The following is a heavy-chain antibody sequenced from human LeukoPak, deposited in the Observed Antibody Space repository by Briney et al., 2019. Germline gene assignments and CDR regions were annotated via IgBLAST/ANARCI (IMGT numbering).Heavy chain of an antibody. CDR1: GFTFSSYS. CDR3: ARDLEDCSGGSCYSWFDP. Sequence: GGSLRLSCAASGFTFSSYSMNWVRQAPGKGLEWVSYISSSSSTIYYADSVKGRFTISRDSSKNTLYLQMNSLRAEDTAVYYCARDLEDCSGGSCYSWFDPWGQGTLVTVSS. D-gene: IGHD2-15*01. V-gene: IGHV3-48*01. J-gene: IGHJ5*02. CDR2: ISSSSSTI.